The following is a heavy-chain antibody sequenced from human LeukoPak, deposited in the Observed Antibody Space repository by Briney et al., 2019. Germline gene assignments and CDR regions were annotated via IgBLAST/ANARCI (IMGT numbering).Heavy chain of an antibody. CDR3: GMKHGLAPLPYC. CDR2: INTDGTVT. V-gene: IGHV3-74*01. CDR1: GLTFNKYR. J-gene: IGHJ4*02. D-gene: IGHD6-19*01. Sequence: GGSLRLSCGASGLTFNKYRMLRLRQAPGKGLESVSRINTDGTVTTYADSVKGRFTVSRDNADNTMFLQMNSVRDEDTAVYYCGMKHGLAPLPYCWGEGTPVTVSS.